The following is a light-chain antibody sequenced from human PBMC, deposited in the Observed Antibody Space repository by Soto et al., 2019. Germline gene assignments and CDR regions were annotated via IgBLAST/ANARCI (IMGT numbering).Light chain of an antibody. Sequence: QSALTQPASVSGSPGQSITISCTGTSSDVGSYNLVSWYQQHPGKAPKLMIYEGSKRPSGGSNRFSGSKSGNTASLTISGIQAEDEADYYCCSYAGSSTVFGGGTKLTVL. V-gene: IGLV2-23*01. CDR2: EGS. CDR3: CSYAGSSTV. CDR1: SSDVGSYNL. J-gene: IGLJ2*01.